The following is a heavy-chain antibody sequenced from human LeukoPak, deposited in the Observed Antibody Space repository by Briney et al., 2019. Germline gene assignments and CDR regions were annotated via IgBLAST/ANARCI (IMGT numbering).Heavy chain of an antibody. CDR1: GGSFSGYY. J-gene: IGHJ4*02. D-gene: IGHD3-16*01. CDR2: INHSGST. V-gene: IGHV4-34*01. Sequence: SETLSLTCAVYGGSFSGYYWSWIRQPPGKGLEGIGEINHSGSTNYNPSLKSRVTISVDTSKNRFSLKVSSVTAADTAVYYCARGESWGLLDYWGQGTLVTVSS. CDR3: ARGESWGLLDY.